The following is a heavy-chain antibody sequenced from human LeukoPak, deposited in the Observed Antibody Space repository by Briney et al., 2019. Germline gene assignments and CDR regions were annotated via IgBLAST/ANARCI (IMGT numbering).Heavy chain of an antibody. D-gene: IGHD2-15*01. V-gene: IGHV5-51*01. CDR3: ARRADISVGMDV. CDR2: IYPGDSDT. Sequence: GESLKISCKGFGYGFTNYWIGWVRQMPGKGLEWMGIIYPGDSDTRYSPSFQGQVTISVDKSISTAYLQWSSLKASDTAIYYCARRADISVGMDVWGKGTTVTISS. CDR1: GYGFTNYW. J-gene: IGHJ6*04.